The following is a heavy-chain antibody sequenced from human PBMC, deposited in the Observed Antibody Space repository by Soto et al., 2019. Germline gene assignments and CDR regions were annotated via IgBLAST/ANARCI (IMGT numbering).Heavy chain of an antibody. CDR2: ISYDGSNK. J-gene: IGHJ4*02. D-gene: IGHD6-19*01. V-gene: IGHV3-30-3*01. CDR3: ARELAVAEPPHDY. Sequence: QVQLVESGGGVVQPGRSLRLSCAASGFTFSSYAMHWVRQAPGKGLEWVAVISYDGSNKYYADSVKGRFTISRDNSKNTLYLQMNSLRAEDTAVYYCARELAVAEPPHDYWGQGTLVTVSS. CDR1: GFTFSSYA.